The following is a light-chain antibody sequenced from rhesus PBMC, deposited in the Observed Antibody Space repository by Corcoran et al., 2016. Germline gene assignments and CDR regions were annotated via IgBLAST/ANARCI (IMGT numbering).Light chain of an antibody. CDR3: PHYYSTPLT. CDR1: QGITNE. Sequence: DIQMTQSPSSLSASVGDRVTITCRASQGITNELAWYQQKPGETPKLLINEASSLQSGIPSRFSGSGSWTDFTLTIRSLQPEDFATYYCPHYYSTPLTFGGGTKVEIK. CDR2: EAS. J-gene: IGKJ4*01. V-gene: IGKV1-22*01.